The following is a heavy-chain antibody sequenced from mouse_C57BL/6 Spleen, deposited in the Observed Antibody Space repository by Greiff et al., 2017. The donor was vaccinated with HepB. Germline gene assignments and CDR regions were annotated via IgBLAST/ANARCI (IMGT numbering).Heavy chain of an antibody. J-gene: IGHJ1*03. CDR3: ARCDGYWYFDV. Sequence: QVQLQQSGAELARPGASVKMSCKASGYTFTSYTMHWVKQRPGQGLEWIGYINPSSGYTKYNQKFKDKATLTADKSSSTAYMQLSSLTSEDSAVYYCARCDGYWYFDVWGTGTTVTVSS. CDR1: GYTFTSYT. D-gene: IGHD2-3*01. V-gene: IGHV1-4*01. CDR2: INPSSGYT.